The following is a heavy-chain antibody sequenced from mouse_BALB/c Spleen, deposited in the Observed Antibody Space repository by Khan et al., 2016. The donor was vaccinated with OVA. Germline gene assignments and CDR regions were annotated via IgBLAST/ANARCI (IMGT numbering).Heavy chain of an antibody. V-gene: IGHV1-5*01. D-gene: IGHD2-1*01. Sequence: VQLKESGTVLARPGASVKMSCKASGYTFTSYWMHWVKQRPGQGLEWIGAIYPGNSDTNYNQKFKGKAKLTAVTSTSTAYRELNSLTNEDSAVYYCTRNGYGNYESWDYWGQGTTLTVSS. J-gene: IGHJ2*01. CDR2: IYPGNSDT. CDR3: TRNGYGNYESWDY. CDR1: GYTFTSYW.